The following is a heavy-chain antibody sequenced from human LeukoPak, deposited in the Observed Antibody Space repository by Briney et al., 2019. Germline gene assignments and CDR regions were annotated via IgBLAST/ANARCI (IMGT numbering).Heavy chain of an antibody. CDR1: GFTFSGYW. D-gene: IGHD2-2*01. J-gene: IGHJ6*02. V-gene: IGHV3-7*01. CDR3: ARDLSTSSYYYYYYYGMDV. Sequence: GGSLRLSCAASGFTFSGYWMTWVRQAPGKGLEWVANIKQDGSEKYYVDSVKGRFTISRDNAKNSLYLQMNSLRDEDTAVYYCARDLSTSSYYYYYYYGMDVWGQGTTVTVSS. CDR2: IKQDGSEK.